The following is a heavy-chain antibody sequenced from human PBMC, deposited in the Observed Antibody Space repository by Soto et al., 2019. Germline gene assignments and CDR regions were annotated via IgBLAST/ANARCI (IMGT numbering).Heavy chain of an antibody. Sequence: SVKVSCKASGGNFSSYAISWVRQAPGQGLEWMGGIIPIFGTANYAQKFQGRVTITADKSTSTAYMELSRLRSEDTAVYYCAREGSWYYFDYWGQGTLVTVSS. CDR2: IIPIFGTA. CDR3: AREGSWYYFDY. CDR1: GGNFSSYA. D-gene: IGHD2-15*01. V-gene: IGHV1-69*06. J-gene: IGHJ4*02.